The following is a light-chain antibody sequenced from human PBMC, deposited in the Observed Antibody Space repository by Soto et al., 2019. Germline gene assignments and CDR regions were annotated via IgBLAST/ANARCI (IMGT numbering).Light chain of an antibody. J-gene: IGKJ5*01. V-gene: IGKV3-11*01. CDR2: DAS. CDR3: QQRSNWPPT. CDR1: QSVSSY. Sequence: EIVLTQSPATLSLSPGERATLSCRASQSVSSYLAWYQQKPGQARRLLIYDASNGATGIPARFSGSGSGTDFTLTISSLEPEDFAVYYCQQRSNWPPTFGQGTRLEIK.